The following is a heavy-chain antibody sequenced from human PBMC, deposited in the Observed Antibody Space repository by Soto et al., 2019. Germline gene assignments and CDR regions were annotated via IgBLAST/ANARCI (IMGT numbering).Heavy chain of an antibody. Sequence: QVQLVQSGAEVKKPGSSVKVSCKASGGTFSSYTISWVRQAPGQGLEWMGRIIPILGIANYAQKFQGRVTITAEKTTSTASMELSSLRSEDTAVDYCARLGAAAGNYYYYYGMDVWGQGTTVTVSS. CDR1: GGTFSSYT. CDR2: IIPILGIA. J-gene: IGHJ6*02. V-gene: IGHV1-69*02. CDR3: ARLGAAAGNYYYYYGMDV. D-gene: IGHD6-13*01.